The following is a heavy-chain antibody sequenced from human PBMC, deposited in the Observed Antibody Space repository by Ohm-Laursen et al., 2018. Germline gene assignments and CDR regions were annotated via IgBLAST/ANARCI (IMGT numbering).Heavy chain of an antibody. CDR1: GFTFSDYY. V-gene: IGHV3-11*01. Sequence: SLRLSCTASGFTFSDYYMSWIRQAPGKGLEWVSYISSSGSTIYYADSVKGRFTISRDNAKNSLYLQMNSLRAEDTAVYYCARASIFGVVITLYYYYGMDVWGQGTMVIVSS. CDR2: ISSSGSTI. D-gene: IGHD3-3*01. J-gene: IGHJ6*02. CDR3: ARASIFGVVITLYYYYGMDV.